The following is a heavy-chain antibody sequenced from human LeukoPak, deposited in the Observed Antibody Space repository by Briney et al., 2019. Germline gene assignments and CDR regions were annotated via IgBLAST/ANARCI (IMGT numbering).Heavy chain of an antibody. V-gene: IGHV3-48*04. CDR1: GFTFSNHS. J-gene: IGHJ4*02. Sequence: GGSLRLSCAASGFTFSNHSMNWVRQALGERLWWVSDLRVVVDVTYYADSVKSRFTISRDNAKSSLYLQMNSLRAEDMALYYCAKGPDNDILTPIDYWGQGTLVTGSS. D-gene: IGHD3-9*01. CDR2: LRVVVDVT. CDR3: AKGPDNDILTPIDY.